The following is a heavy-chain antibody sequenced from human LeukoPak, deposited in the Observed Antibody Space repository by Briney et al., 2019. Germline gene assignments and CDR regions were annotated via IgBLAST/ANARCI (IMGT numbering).Heavy chain of an antibody. CDR2: INNDGSTT. CDR1: GFTFSSDW. Sequence: GGSLRLSCAASGFTFSSDWMHWVGQAAGKGLVWVSRINNDGSTTAYADSVKGRFTISRDNSKNTLYLQMNSLRAEDTAVYYCAKDLESVYSLDAFDIWGQGTMVTVSS. D-gene: IGHD1-26*01. V-gene: IGHV3-74*01. J-gene: IGHJ3*02. CDR3: AKDLESVYSLDAFDI.